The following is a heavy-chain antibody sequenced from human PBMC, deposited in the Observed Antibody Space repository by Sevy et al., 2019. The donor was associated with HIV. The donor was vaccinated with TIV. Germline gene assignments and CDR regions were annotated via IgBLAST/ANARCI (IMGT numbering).Heavy chain of an antibody. CDR2: ISGSGGST. V-gene: IGHV3-23*01. CDR3: AGGSYHEGIDY. CDR1: GFTFSSYA. D-gene: IGHD1-26*01. J-gene: IGHJ4*02. Sequence: GGSLRLSCAASGFTFSSYAMSWVRQARGKGLEWVSAISGSGGSTYYADSVKGRFTISRDNSKNTLYLQMNSLRAEDTAVYYCAGGSYHEGIDYWGQGTLVTVSS.